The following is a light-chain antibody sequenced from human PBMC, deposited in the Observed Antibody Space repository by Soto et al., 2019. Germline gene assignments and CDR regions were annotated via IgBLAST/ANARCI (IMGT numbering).Light chain of an antibody. Sequence: QSVLTQPASVSGSPGQSITISCTGTSSDVGSYNLVSWYQQHPGKAPKLMIYEGSKWPSGVSNRFSGSKSGNTASLTISGLQAEDEADYYCCSYAGSSTFVFGGGTKVTVL. J-gene: IGLJ2*01. V-gene: IGLV2-23*03. CDR2: EGS. CDR3: CSYAGSSTFV. CDR1: SSDVGSYNL.